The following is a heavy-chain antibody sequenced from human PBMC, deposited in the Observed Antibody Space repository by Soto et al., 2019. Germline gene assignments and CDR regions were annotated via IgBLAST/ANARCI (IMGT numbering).Heavy chain of an antibody. Sequence: GASVKVSCKASGFTFTSSAMQWVRQARGQRLEWIGWIVVGSGNTNYAQKFQERVTITRDMSTSTAYMELSSLRSEDTAVYYCAAIRLGIAVADSFDYWGQGTLVTVSS. CDR2: IVVGSGNT. D-gene: IGHD6-19*01. CDR1: GFTFTSSA. V-gene: IGHV1-58*02. CDR3: AAIRLGIAVADSFDY. J-gene: IGHJ4*02.